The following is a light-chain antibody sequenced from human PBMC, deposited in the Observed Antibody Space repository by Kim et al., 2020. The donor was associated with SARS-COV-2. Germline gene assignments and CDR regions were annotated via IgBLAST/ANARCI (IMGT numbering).Light chain of an antibody. J-gene: IGKJ4*01. CDR3: QQHDNLPLT. Sequence: SASVGDRVSITCQASQDISNYLNWYQQKPGKAPKLLIYDASHLETGVPPRFSGSGSGTDFSFTISSLQPEDIATYFCQQHDNLPLTFGGGTKVE. V-gene: IGKV1-33*01. CDR2: DAS. CDR1: QDISNY.